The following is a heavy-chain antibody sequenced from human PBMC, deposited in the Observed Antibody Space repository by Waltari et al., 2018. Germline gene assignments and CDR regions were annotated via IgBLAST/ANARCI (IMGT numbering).Heavy chain of an antibody. V-gene: IGHV4-39*01. CDR1: GGSISSHTYY. Sequence: QLQLQESGPGLVKPSETLSLTCTVSGGSISSHTYYWGWIRQPPGTGREWIGSIYYSGSTYYNPSLKSRVTISVDTSKNQFSLKLSSVTAADTAVYYCARTPYSSGWFEAYYYYGMDVWGQGTTVTVSS. D-gene: IGHD6-19*01. CDR2: IYYSGST. CDR3: ARTPYSSGWFEAYYYYGMDV. J-gene: IGHJ6*02.